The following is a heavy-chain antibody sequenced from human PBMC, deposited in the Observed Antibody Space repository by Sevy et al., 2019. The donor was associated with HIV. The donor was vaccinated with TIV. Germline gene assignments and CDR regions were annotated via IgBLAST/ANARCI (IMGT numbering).Heavy chain of an antibody. CDR1: GFNFSIYG. Sequence: GGSLRLSCAASGFNFSIYGMHWVRQAPGKGLEWVALIYYDESSKYYADSVKGRFTISRDNSKNPLYLQMSSLRVEDTALYYCVRGREYGNVDYWGQGTLVTVSS. V-gene: IGHV3-33*01. CDR3: VRGREYGNVDY. J-gene: IGHJ4*02. D-gene: IGHD4-17*01. CDR2: IYYDESSK.